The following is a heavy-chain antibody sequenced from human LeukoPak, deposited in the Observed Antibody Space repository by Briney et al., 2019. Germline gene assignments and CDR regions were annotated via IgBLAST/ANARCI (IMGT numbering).Heavy chain of an antibody. CDR2: INHSGST. J-gene: IGHJ4*02. CDR1: GGSFSGYY. CDR3: ARAAYYYDSPPGY. D-gene: IGHD3-22*01. Sequence: SETLSLTCAVYGGSFSGYYWSWIRQPPGKGLEWIGEINHSGSTNYNPSLKSRVTISVDTSKNQFSLKLSSVTAADTAVYYCARAAYYYDSPPGYWGQGTLVTVSS. V-gene: IGHV4-34*01.